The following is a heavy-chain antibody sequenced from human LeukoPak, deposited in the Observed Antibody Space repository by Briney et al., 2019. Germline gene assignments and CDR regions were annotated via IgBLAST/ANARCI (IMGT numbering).Heavy chain of an antibody. CDR2: IYYSGST. CDR3: ARALRYDSSGYYYFDY. CDR1: GGSMSNYY. D-gene: IGHD3-22*01. V-gene: IGHV4-59*01. J-gene: IGHJ4*02. Sequence: PSETLSLTCTVSGGSMSNYYWSWIRQPPGKGLEWIGYIYYSGSTNYNPSLKSRVTISVDTSKNQFSLKLSSVTAADTAVYYCARALRYDSSGYYYFDYWGQGTLVTVSS.